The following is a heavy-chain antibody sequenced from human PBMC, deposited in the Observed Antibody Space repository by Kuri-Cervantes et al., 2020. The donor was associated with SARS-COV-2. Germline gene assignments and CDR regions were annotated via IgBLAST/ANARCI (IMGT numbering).Heavy chain of an antibody. D-gene: IGHD6-6*01. CDR1: GYSISSGYY. J-gene: IGHJ4*02. Sequence: GSLRLSCTVSGYSISSGYYWGWIRQPPGKGLEWIGSIYHSGSTNYNPSLKSRVTISVDTSKNQFSLKLSSVTAADTAVYYCARGVRQLGPSGLLSYWGQGTLVTVSS. CDR2: IYHSGST. V-gene: IGHV4-38-2*02. CDR3: ARGVRQLGPSGLLSY.